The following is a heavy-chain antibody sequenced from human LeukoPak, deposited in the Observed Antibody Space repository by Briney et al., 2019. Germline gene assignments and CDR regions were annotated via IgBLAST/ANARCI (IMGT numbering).Heavy chain of an antibody. J-gene: IGHJ4*02. D-gene: IGHD5-12*01. V-gene: IGHV3-48*01. Sequence: GGSLRLSCAVSGFTLSSYRMIWVRQAPGKGLEWVSYISSISSGIYYADSVKGRFTISRDNAKKSLYLQMSSLRGEDTAVYYCARAEEEVAATIDYWGQGTLVTVAS. CDR2: ISSISSGI. CDR3: ARAEEEVAATIDY. CDR1: GFTLSSYR.